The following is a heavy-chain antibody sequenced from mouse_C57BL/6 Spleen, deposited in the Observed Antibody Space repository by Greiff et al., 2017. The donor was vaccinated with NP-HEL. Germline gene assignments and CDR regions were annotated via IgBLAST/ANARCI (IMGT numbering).Heavy chain of an antibody. CDR3: TVGITTVVATDY. V-gene: IGHV6-3*01. CDR2: LSFKSVHYAS. Sequence: EVKLVESGGGLVQPGGSMKLSCVASGFTFSNYWMNWVRQSPEKGLDFVSHLSFKSVHYASHSPLSLPGLFTISSDDSKSSVHLQMNNLRAEDTGIYYCTVGITTVVATDYWGQGTTLTVSS. D-gene: IGHD1-1*01. CDR1: GFTFSNYW. J-gene: IGHJ2*01.